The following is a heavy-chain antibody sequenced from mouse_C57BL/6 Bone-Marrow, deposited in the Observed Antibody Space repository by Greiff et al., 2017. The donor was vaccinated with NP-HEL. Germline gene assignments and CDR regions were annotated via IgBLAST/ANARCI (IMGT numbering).Heavy chain of an antibody. V-gene: IGHV1-82*01. CDR2: IYPGDGDT. J-gene: IGHJ3*01. CDR1: GYAFSSSW. D-gene: IGHD2-4*01. Sequence: QVQLQQSGPELVKPGASVKISCKASGYAFSSSWMNWVKQRPGKGLEWIGRIYPGDGDTNYNGKFKGKATLTADKSSSTAYMQLSSLTSEDSAVYFCARRVYYDYDWCAYWGQGTLVTVSA. CDR3: ARRVYYDYDWCAY.